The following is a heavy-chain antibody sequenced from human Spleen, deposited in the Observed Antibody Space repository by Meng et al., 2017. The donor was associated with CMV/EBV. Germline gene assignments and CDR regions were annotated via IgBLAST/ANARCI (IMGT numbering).Heavy chain of an antibody. V-gene: IGHV3-48*03. CDR1: GFTFSSYW. Sequence: SCAASGFTFSSYWMNWVRQAPGKGLEWVSYISRSGTTIFYADSAQGRFIISRDDAKNSLYLQMSSLRAEDTAIYYCARTDYYDSGGPLWGRGTLVTVSS. CDR3: ARTDYYDSGGPL. D-gene: IGHD3-22*01. CDR2: ISRSGTTI. J-gene: IGHJ4*02.